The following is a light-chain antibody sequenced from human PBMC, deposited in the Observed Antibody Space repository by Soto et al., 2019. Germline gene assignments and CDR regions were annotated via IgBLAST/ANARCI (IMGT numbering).Light chain of an antibody. V-gene: IGKV1-39*01. CDR1: ENIIRH. J-gene: IGKJ5*01. CDR3: QPSYSMPIA. CDR2: AAS. Sequence: IQMTQSPSSLSASVGDGFTITCRASENIIRHLNWYQHKPGRAPRLLIYAASTLQSGVPSRFTGSGSGTEFTLTISGLQPEDFATYYFQPSYSMPIAFGQGTPLEIK.